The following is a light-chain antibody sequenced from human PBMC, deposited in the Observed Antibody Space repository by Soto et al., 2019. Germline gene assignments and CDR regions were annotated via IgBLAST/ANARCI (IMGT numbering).Light chain of an antibody. V-gene: IGKV1-27*01. CDR1: QGISNF. CDR2: AAS. Sequence: DIQMTQSPSSLSASVGDRVTITCRASQGISNFLAWYQQKPGKVPKLLISAASTLQSGVPSRFSGSGSGTDFILIITSLQPDDVATYYFQKYSRVITFGQGTRLEIK. CDR3: QKYSRVIT. J-gene: IGKJ5*01.